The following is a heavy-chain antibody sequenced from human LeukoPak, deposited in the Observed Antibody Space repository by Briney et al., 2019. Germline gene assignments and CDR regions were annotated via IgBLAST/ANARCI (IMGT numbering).Heavy chain of an antibody. Sequence: GGSLRLSCVASGFSFSNYGMHWVRQAPGKGLEWVAFIQYDGSYKYHGDSVKGRFTISRDNSKNTLYLQMNSLGAEDTAVYYCAKDSSWSFDYWGQGTLVTVSS. CDR2: IQYDGSYK. CDR1: GFSFSNYG. J-gene: IGHJ4*02. V-gene: IGHV3-30*02. D-gene: IGHD6-13*01. CDR3: AKDSSWSFDY.